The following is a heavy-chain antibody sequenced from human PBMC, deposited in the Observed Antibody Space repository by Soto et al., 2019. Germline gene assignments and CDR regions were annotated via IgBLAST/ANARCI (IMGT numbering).Heavy chain of an antibody. V-gene: IGHV4-34*01. Sequence: SETLSLTCAVYGGSFSGYYWSWIRQPPGKGLEWIGEINHSGSTNYNPSLKSRVTISVDTSKNQFSLKLSSVTAADTAVYYCARGLDPARAPPGIDYWGQGTLVTVSS. J-gene: IGHJ4*02. CDR3: ARGLDPARAPPGIDY. CDR1: GGSFSGYY. D-gene: IGHD6-13*01. CDR2: INHSGST.